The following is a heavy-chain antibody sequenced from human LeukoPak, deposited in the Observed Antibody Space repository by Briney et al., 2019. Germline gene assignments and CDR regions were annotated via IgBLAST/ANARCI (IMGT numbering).Heavy chain of an antibody. CDR2: INHSGST. J-gene: IGHJ3*02. CDR3: ARGRRGCSGGSCYSDALDI. V-gene: IGHV4-34*01. Sequence: SETLSLTCAVYGGSFSGYYWSWIRQPPGKGLDWIGEINHSGSTNYNPSLKSRVTISVDTSKNQFSLRLSSVTAADTAVYYCARGRRGCSGGSCYSDALDIWGQGTMVTVSS. CDR1: GGSFSGYY. D-gene: IGHD2-15*01.